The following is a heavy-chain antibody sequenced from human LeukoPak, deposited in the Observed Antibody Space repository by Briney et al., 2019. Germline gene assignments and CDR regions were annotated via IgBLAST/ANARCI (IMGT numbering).Heavy chain of an antibody. CDR3: ARDRGPRTGFMVREAYDY. D-gene: IGHD3-10*01. CDR2: INTDGSIT. J-gene: IGHJ4*02. V-gene: IGHV3-74*01. CDR1: GFTFSDYW. Sequence: GGSLRLSCAASGFTFSDYWIHWVRQAPGKGLVWVSRINTDGSITNYADSVKGRFSISRDNAKNTLYLQISSLRAEDTAVYYCARDRGPRTGFMVREAYDYWGQGTLVTVSS.